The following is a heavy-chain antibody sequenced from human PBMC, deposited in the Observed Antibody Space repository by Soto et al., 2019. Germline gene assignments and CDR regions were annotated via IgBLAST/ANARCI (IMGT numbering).Heavy chain of an antibody. CDR2: IYYSGST. Sequence: PPETLSLASSVAGGSKNSSSYVWGWVRQPPGKGLEWIGSIYYSGSTYYNPSLRSRVTISVDTSKNQFSLKLSSVTAADTAVFYCARHYSSGSRNWFDPWGQGTLVTVSS. J-gene: IGHJ5*02. D-gene: IGHD6-19*01. CDR1: GGSKNSSSYV. V-gene: IGHV4-39*01. CDR3: ARHYSSGSRNWFDP.